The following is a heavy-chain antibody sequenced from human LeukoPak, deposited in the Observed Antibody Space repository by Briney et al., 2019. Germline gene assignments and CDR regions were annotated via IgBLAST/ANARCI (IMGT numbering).Heavy chain of an antibody. CDR1: VYTFTTFA. Sequence: ASVKVSCKASVYTFTTFAIHWVRQVPGQSLEWMGWINAGNGNTKYSQNFQGRVTITRDTSASTAYMELSSLTSEDTAVYYCARDSRTISNWFDTWGQGTPVTVSS. CDR3: ARDSRTISNWFDT. J-gene: IGHJ5*02. V-gene: IGHV1-3*01. D-gene: IGHD1-1*01. CDR2: INAGNGNT.